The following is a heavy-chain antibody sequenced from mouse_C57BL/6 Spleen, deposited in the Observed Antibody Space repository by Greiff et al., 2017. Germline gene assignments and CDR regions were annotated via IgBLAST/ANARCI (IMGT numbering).Heavy chain of an antibody. CDR3: ARWLGYYFDY. V-gene: IGHV1-59*01. D-gene: IGHD3-1*01. CDR2: IDPSDSYT. J-gene: IGHJ2*01. CDR1: GYTFTSYW. Sequence: VQLQQPGAELVRPGTSVKLSCKASGYTFTSYWMHWVKQRPGQGLEWIGVIDPSDSYTNYNQKFKGKATLTVDTSSSTAYMQLSSLTSEDSAVYYCARWLGYYFDYWGQGTTLTVSS.